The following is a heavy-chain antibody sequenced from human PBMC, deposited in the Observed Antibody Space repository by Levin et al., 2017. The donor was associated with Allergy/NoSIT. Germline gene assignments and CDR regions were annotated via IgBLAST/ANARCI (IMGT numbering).Heavy chain of an antibody. Sequence: PGGSLRLSCVASGFTFSSYGMHWVRQAPGKGLEWVAVIYYDGSNKYYADSVKGRFTISRDNSKNTLNLQMNSLRAEDTAVYYCARDSNGNGGYAYFFDYWGQGTLVTVSS. CDR1: GFTFSSYG. CDR3: ARDSNGNGGYAYFFDY. CDR2: IYYDGSNK. V-gene: IGHV3-33*01. J-gene: IGHJ4*02. D-gene: IGHD5-12*01.